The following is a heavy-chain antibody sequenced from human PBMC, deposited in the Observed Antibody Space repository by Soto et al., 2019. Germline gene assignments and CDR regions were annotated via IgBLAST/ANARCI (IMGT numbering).Heavy chain of an antibody. Sequence: GASVKVSCKVSGYTLTELSMHWVRQAPGKGLEWMGGFDPEDGETIYAQKFQGRVTMTEDTSTDTAYMELSSLRSEDTAVYYCASHGNWNYELDYWGQGTLVTVSS. D-gene: IGHD1-7*01. CDR2: FDPEDGET. CDR1: GYTLTELS. CDR3: ASHGNWNYELDY. V-gene: IGHV1-24*01. J-gene: IGHJ4*02.